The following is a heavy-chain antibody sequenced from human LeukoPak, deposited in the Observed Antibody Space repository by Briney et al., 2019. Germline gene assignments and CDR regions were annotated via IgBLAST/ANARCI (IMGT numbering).Heavy chain of an antibody. CDR3: ARVIGNVVVPAFDH. D-gene: IGHD2-2*01. V-gene: IGHV1-2*02. Sequence: ASVKVSCKASGYTFTGYYIHWVRQAPGQGLEWMGWVNPNSGGTNYAQQFQGRVTMTRDTSISTAYMELSRLRSDDTAVYYCARVIGNVVVPAFDHWGQGTLVTVSS. J-gene: IGHJ4*02. CDR1: GYTFTGYY. CDR2: VNPNSGGT.